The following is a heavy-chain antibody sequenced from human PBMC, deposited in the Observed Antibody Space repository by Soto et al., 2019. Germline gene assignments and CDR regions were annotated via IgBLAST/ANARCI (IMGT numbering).Heavy chain of an antibody. D-gene: IGHD6-13*01. Sequence: ASVKISCKVSGYTLTELSKHWVRQAPGKGLEWMGGFDPEDGETIYAQKFQGRVTMTEDTSTDTAYMELSSLRSEDTAVYYCVTGGGQQLVFWYWGQGTLVTVSS. CDR2: FDPEDGET. CDR1: GYTLTELS. CDR3: VTGGGQQLVFWY. J-gene: IGHJ4*02. V-gene: IGHV1-24*01.